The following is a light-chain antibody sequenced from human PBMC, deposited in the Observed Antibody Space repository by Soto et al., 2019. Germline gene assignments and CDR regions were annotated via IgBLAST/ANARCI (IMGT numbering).Light chain of an antibody. J-gene: IGLJ1*01. Sequence: QSVLTQPPSASGSPGQSFTISCTGTSNDVGGYNYVSWYRQHPGKAPKLMIYEVSKRPSGVPDRSSGSKSGNTASLTVSGLQAEDEADYYCSSFAGSNILYVFGSGTKVTVL. V-gene: IGLV2-8*01. CDR2: EVS. CDR1: SNDVGGYNY. CDR3: SSFAGSNILYV.